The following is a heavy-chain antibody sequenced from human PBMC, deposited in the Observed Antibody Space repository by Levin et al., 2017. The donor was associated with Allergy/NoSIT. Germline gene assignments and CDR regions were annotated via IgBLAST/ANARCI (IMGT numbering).Heavy chain of an antibody. D-gene: IGHD1-26*01. CDR2: IGTAGDT. Sequence: AGGSLRLSCAASGFTFSSYDMHWVRQATGKGLEWVSAIGTAGDTYYPGSVKGRFTISRENAKNSLYLQMNSLRAGDTAVYYCARGLGGWEQLRDDAFDIWGQGTMVTVSS. CDR1: GFTFSSYD. V-gene: IGHV3-13*01. CDR3: ARGLGGWEQLRDDAFDI. J-gene: IGHJ3*02.